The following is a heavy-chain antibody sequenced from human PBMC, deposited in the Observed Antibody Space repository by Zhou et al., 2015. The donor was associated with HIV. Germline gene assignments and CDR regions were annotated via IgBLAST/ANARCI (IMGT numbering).Heavy chain of an antibody. CDR3: ARSSVNHDGAFDL. Sequence: QVQLVQSGTEVRKPGSSVNVSCKASGGTFSGSDISWVRQAPGQGLEWMGGITPMFDIHKYAQKFRARLTITVDKVTETAYMEMSSLTSEDTAIYFCARSSVNHDGAFDLWGQGTNIIVSS. CDR1: GGTFSGSD. V-gene: IGHV1-69*17. J-gene: IGHJ3*01. CDR2: ITPMFDIH. D-gene: IGHD1-14*01.